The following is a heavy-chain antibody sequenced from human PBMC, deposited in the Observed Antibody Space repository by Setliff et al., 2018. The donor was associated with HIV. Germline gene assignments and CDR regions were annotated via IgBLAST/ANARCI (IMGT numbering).Heavy chain of an antibody. CDR2: IYYSGDS. J-gene: IGHJ4*02. Sequence: SETLSLTCTVSGASITSSYWTWIRQSPGRGLEYLGYIYYSGDSNYSPSLKSRLSMSLDASTSQFSLRLNSLTAAGTAMYYCARFARDPTDWGRGILVTVSS. CDR3: ARFARDPTD. CDR1: GASITSSY. V-gene: IGHV4-59*08.